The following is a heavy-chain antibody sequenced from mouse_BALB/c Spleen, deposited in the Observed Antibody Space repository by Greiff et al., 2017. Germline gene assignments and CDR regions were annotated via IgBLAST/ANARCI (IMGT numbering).Heavy chain of an antibody. CDR3: ARSTMITAPFAD. V-gene: IGHV3-8*02. CDR1: GDSITSCY. J-gene: IGHJ3*01. D-gene: IGHD2-4*01. Sequence: EVKVVESGPSLVKPSQTLSLTCSVTGDSITSCYWNWIRKFPGNNLEYMGYISYSGSTYYNPSLKSRISITRDTSKNQYYLQLNSVTTEDTATYYCARSTMITAPFADWGQGTLVTVSA. CDR2: ISYSGST.